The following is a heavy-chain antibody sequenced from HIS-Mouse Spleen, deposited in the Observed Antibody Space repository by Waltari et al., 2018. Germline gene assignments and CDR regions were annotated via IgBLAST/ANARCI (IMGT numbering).Heavy chain of an antibody. J-gene: IGHJ4*02. CDR3: ARRRSYFDY. V-gene: IGHV3-30-3*01. CDR1: GFTFSSYA. CDR2: ISDDGSNK. Sequence: QVQLVESGGGVVQPGRSLRLSCAASGFTFSSYAMHWVRQAPGKGLEWVAVISDDGSNKYYADSVKGRFTISRDNSKNTLYLQMNSLRAEDTAVYYCARRRSYFDYWGQGTLVTVSS.